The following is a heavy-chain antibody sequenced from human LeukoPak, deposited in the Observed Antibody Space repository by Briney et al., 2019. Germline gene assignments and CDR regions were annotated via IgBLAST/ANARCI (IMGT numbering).Heavy chain of an antibody. Sequence: GGSLRLSCAASGFAFSDYYMSWIRQAPGKGLEWVSYISSSGSTIYYADSVKGRFTISRDNAKNSLYLQMNSLRAEDTAVYYCARDQDSSSSKYFVYWGQGTLVTVSS. J-gene: IGHJ4*02. D-gene: IGHD6-6*01. CDR2: ISSSGSTI. CDR1: GFAFSDYY. CDR3: ARDQDSSSSKYFVY. V-gene: IGHV3-11*01.